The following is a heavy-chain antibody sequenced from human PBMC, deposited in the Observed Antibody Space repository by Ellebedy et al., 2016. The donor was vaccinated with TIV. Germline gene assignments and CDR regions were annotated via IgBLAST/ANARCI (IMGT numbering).Heavy chain of an antibody. CDR3: AKGSSSGFNYDRVGFEY. D-gene: IGHD3-22*01. CDR1: GFTFSSFA. J-gene: IGHJ4*02. CDR2: ISADGVST. V-gene: IGHV3-23*01. Sequence: GESLKISCAASGFTFSSFAMHWVRQAPGKGLEWLSVISADGVSTYHAGSVKGRVTITRDNSKNTLYLQMSRLSAEGTAVYYCAKGSSSGFNYDRVGFEYWGQGTLVTGSS.